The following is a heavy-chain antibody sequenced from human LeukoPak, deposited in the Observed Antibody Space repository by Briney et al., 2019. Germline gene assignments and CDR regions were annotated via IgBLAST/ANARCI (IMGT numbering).Heavy chain of an antibody. D-gene: IGHD1-26*01. Sequence: GGSLRLSCAASGFTFSSYAMHWVRQAPGKGLEWVAVISYDGSNKYYADSVKGRFTISRDNSKNTLYPQMNSLRAEDTAVYYCARAKVGATEYYFDYWGQGTLVTVSS. CDR2: ISYDGSNK. CDR1: GFTFSSYA. J-gene: IGHJ4*02. V-gene: IGHV3-30-3*01. CDR3: ARAKVGATEYYFDY.